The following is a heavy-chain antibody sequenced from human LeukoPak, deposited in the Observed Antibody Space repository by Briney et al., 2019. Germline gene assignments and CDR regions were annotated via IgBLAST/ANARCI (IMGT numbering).Heavy chain of an antibody. D-gene: IGHD5-18*01. V-gene: IGHV1-69*13. J-gene: IGHJ6*03. CDR2: IIPIFGTA. CDR1: GGTFSSYA. CDR3: ARSGDTASWGYYYYYYMDV. Sequence: SVKVSCKASGGTFSSYAISWVRQAPGQGLEWMGGIIPIFGTANYAQKVQGRGTITADESTSTAYMELSSLRSDDTAVYYCARSGDTASWGYYYYYYMDVWGKGTTVTVSS.